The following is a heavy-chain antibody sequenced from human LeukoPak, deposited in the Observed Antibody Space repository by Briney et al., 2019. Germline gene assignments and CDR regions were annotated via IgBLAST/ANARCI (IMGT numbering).Heavy chain of an antibody. CDR1: GFTFSEYY. CDR3: ARSMTTYPYYYYGVDV. J-gene: IGHJ6*02. CDR2: ISSSGSTI. Sequence: GGSLRLSCAASGFTFSEYYMSWLRQAPGKGLEGVSYISSSGSTIYYADSVKGRFTISRDNAKNTLYLQMNSLRAEDTAVYYCARSMTTYPYYYYGVDVWGQGTTVTVSS. V-gene: IGHV3-11*01. D-gene: IGHD4-11*01.